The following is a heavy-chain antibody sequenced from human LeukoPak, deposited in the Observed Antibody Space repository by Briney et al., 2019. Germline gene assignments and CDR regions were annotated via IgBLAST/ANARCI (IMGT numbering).Heavy chain of an antibody. V-gene: IGHV3-21*01. CDR2: ISSSSSYI. CDR1: GFTFSSYS. CDR3: AKDYTVVTPGWYFDL. D-gene: IGHD4-23*01. Sequence: PGGSLRLSCAASGFTFSSYSMNWVRQAPGKGLEWVSSISSSSSYIYYADSVKGRFTISRDNAKNSLYLQMNSLRAEDTAVYYCAKDYTVVTPGWYFDLWGRGTLVTVSS. J-gene: IGHJ2*01.